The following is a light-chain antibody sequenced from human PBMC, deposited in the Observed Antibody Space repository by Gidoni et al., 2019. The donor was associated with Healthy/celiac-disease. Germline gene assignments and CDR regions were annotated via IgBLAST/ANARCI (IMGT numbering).Light chain of an antibody. V-gene: IGLV3-1*01. CDR1: KLGDKY. CDR3: QAWDSSTVGV. J-gene: IGLJ2*01. Sequence: SYELTQPPSGSVPPGQTASITCSGDKLGDKYACWYQQKPGQSPVLVIYQDSKRPSGIPERFSGSNSGNTATLTISGTQAMDEADYYCQAWDSSTVGVFGGGTKLTVL. CDR2: QDS.